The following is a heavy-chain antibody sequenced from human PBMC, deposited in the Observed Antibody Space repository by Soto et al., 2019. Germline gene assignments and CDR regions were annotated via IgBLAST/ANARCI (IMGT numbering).Heavy chain of an antibody. V-gene: IGHV3-7*01. CDR1: GFTFSSYW. CDR3: ARGGCSSTSCYTGGWFDP. Sequence: GGSLRLSCAASGFTFSSYWMSWVRQAPGKGLEWVANIKQDGSEKYYVDSVKGRFTISRDNAENSLFLQMNSLRAEDTAVYYCARGGCSSTSCYTGGWFDPWGQGTLVTVS. D-gene: IGHD2-2*02. CDR2: IKQDGSEK. J-gene: IGHJ5*02.